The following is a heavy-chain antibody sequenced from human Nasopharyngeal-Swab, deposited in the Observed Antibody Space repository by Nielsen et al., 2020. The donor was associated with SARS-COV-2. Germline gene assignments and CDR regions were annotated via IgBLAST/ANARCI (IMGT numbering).Heavy chain of an antibody. D-gene: IGHD3-9*01. V-gene: IGHV3-23*01. Sequence: GESLKISCAASGFTFSSSDMNWVRQAPGKGLEWVSAIGGNGARTHYADSVRGRFIISRDNSKSTLDLQMNSLRAEDTAVYYCAKDYDIGYWGQGTLVTVSS. CDR1: GFTFSSSD. J-gene: IGHJ4*02. CDR2: IGGNGART. CDR3: AKDYDIGY.